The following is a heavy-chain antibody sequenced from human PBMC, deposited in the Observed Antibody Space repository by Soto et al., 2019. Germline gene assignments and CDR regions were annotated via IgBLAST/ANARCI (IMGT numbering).Heavy chain of an antibody. CDR2: ISAYNGNT. J-gene: IGHJ6*02. CDR3: ARCVDSSSGYYYYYGMDV. Sequence: ASVKVSCKASGYTFTSYGISWVRQAPGQGLEWMGWISAYNGNTNYAQKLQGRDTMTTDTSTSTAYMELRSLRSDDTAVYYCARCVDSSSGYYYYYGMDVWGQGTTVTVSS. V-gene: IGHV1-18*04. D-gene: IGHD6-6*01. CDR1: GYTFTSYG.